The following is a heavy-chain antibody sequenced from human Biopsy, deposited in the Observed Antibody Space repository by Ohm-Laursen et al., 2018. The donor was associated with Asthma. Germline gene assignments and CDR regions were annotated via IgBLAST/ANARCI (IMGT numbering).Heavy chain of an antibody. J-gene: IGHJ5*02. CDR1: GCSINIGDYY. Sequence: SQTLSLTCTVSGCSINIGDYYWSCIRQHPVKGLEWIGHIYYSGSTYYNPSLKSRVSISLDTSKNQFSLSLTSVTAADSAVYYCAKTTYGHDGFDPWGQGTLVTVSS. V-gene: IGHV4-31*03. D-gene: IGHD4-17*01. CDR3: AKTTYGHDGFDP. CDR2: IYYSGST.